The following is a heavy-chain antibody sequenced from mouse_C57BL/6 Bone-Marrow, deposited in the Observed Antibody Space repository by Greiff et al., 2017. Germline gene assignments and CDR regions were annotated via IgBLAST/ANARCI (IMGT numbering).Heavy chain of an antibody. CDR2: ISNGGGST. CDR3: ARPGYYYGSGGFAY. V-gene: IGHV5-12*01. CDR1: GFTFSDYY. D-gene: IGHD1-1*01. Sequence: EVQLVESGGGLVQPGGSLKLSCAASGFTFSDYYMYWVRQTPEKRLEWVAYISNGGGSTYYPDTVKGRFTISRDNAKKTLYLQMSRLKSEDTAMYYCARPGYYYGSGGFAYWGQGTLVTVSA. J-gene: IGHJ3*01.